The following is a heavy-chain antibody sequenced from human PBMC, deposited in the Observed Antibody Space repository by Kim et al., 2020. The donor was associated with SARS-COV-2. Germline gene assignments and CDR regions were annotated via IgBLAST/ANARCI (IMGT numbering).Heavy chain of an antibody. J-gene: IGHJ6*02. CDR2: IYYSGST. CDR3: ARQMVYAIPPSSYYAIDV. CDR1: GGTISSYY. Sequence: SETLSLTCTVSGGTISSYYWSWIRQPPGKGLEWIGDIYYSGSTNYNPSLKSRVTISVDTSKNQSSLMLRSVTAADTAVYYCARQMVYAIPPSSYYAIDVWGEATKVTVSS. D-gene: IGHD2-8*01. V-gene: IGHV4-59*08.